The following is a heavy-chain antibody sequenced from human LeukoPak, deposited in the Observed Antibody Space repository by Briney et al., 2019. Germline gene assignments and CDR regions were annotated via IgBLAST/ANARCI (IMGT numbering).Heavy chain of an antibody. D-gene: IGHD3-22*01. J-gene: IGHJ4*02. V-gene: IGHV3-74*01. CDR3: ARDLTGLGGYYFDY. CDR1: GFTFGNYW. CDR2: INSDGRSI. Sequence: GGSLILSCAASGFTFGNYWMHWVRQAPGKGLVWVSRINSDGRSISYADSVKGRFTISRDNAKNSLYLQMSSLRAEDTAVYYCARDLTGLGGYYFDYWGQGTLVTVSS.